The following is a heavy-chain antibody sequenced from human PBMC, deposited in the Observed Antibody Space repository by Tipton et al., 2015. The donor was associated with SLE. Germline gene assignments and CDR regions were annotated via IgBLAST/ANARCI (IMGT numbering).Heavy chain of an antibody. V-gene: IGHV4-34*01. Sequence: TLSLTCAVYGGSFSGYYWSWIRQPPGKGLEWIGEINHSGSTNYNPSLKSRVTISVDTSKNQFSLKLSSVTAADTAVYYCAREGGGSSWYGSDYWGQGTLVTVSS. CDR3: AREGGGSSWYGSDY. CDR2: INHSGST. CDR1: GGSFSGYY. D-gene: IGHD6-13*01. J-gene: IGHJ4*02.